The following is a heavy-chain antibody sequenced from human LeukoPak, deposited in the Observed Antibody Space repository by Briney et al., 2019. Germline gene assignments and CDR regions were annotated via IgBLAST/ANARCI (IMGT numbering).Heavy chain of an antibody. V-gene: IGHV1-18*01. Sequence: ASVKVSCKASGYTFTSYGFSWVRQAPGQGLEWMGWISAYNGNTDYPQNLQGRVTLTTDTSTSTAYMELRSLRSDDTAVYYCARDTYTTVTAMDVWGKGTMVIVSS. CDR1: GYTFTSYG. CDR2: ISAYNGNT. CDR3: ARDTYTTVTAMDV. J-gene: IGHJ6*03. D-gene: IGHD4-17*01.